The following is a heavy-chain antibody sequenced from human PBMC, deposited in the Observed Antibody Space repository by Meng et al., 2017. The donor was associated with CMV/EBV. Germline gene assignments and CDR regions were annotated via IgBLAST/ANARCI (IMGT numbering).Heavy chain of an antibody. CDR2: IRYDGSNK. CDR1: GFTFSSYG. CDR3: AKIFPSGYYKYAMDV. V-gene: IGHV3-30*02. D-gene: IGHD3-3*01. Sequence: GGSLRLSCAASGFTFSSYGMHWVRQAPGKGLEWVAFIRYDGSNKYYADSVKGRFTISRDNSKNTLYLQMNSLRAEDTAVYYCAKIFPSGYYKYAMDVWGQGTTVTVSS. J-gene: IGHJ6*02.